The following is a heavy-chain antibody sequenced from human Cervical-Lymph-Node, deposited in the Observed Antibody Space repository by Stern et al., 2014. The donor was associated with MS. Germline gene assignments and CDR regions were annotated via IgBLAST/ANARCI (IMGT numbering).Heavy chain of an antibody. V-gene: IGHV1-69*01. CDR2: IFPVFGTP. CDR3: ALSSETSDRWYSLGYDL. D-gene: IGHD6-13*01. CDR1: GGTFSKFP. Sequence: DQLVESGAEVPKPGSSVKVSCQASGGTFSKFPSSWVRQAPGQGLEWMGGIFPVFGTPTYAQEFRGRVTITADVSTSTVYMELSSLRSDDTAVYYCALSSETSDRWYSLGYDLWGQGTLVTVSS. J-gene: IGHJ5*02.